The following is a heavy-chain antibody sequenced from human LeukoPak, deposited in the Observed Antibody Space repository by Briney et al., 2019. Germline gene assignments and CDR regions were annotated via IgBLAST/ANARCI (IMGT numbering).Heavy chain of an antibody. D-gene: IGHD3-10*01. J-gene: IGHJ4*02. CDR1: GFSFSSYG. Sequence: GGSLRLSCAASGFSFSSYGMSWVRQAPGKGLEWVSAISGSGGSTYYADSVKGRFTISRDNSKNTLYLQMNSLRAEDTAVYYCAKGRYGSGRYYFDYWGQGTLVTVSS. CDR2: ISGSGGST. CDR3: AKGRYGSGRYYFDY. V-gene: IGHV3-23*01.